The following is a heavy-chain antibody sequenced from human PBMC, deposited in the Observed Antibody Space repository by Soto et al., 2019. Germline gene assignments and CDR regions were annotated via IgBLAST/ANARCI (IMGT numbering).Heavy chain of an antibody. CDR2: IWNDGSRR. D-gene: IGHD3-10*01. CDR1: GFTFSSYG. CDR3: ARAIGSLSLPDY. Sequence: QEQLVESGGGVVQPGRSLRLSCTASGFTFSSYGMHWVRQAPGKGLEWVAVIWNDGSRRYYADSVEGRFTISRDDSKNTLYLQMSSLTVEDTAVYYCARAIGSLSLPDYWGQGTLVTVSS. V-gene: IGHV3-33*01. J-gene: IGHJ4*02.